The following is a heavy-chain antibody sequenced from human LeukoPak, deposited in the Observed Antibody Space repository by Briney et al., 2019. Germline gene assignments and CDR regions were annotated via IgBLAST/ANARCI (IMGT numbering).Heavy chain of an antibody. D-gene: IGHD5-18*01. CDR2: IYTSGST. Sequence: SETLSLTCTVSGGSISSGSYYWSWIRQPAGKGLEWIGRIYTSGSTNHNPSLKSRVTISVDTSKNQFSLKLSSVTAADTAVYYCARGTGYSYGYFFDYWGQGTLVTVSS. CDR3: ARGTGYSYGYFFDY. J-gene: IGHJ4*02. CDR1: GGSISSGSYY. V-gene: IGHV4-61*02.